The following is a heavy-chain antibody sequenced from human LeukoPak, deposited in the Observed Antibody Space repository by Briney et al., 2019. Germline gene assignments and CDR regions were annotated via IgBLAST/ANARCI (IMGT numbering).Heavy chain of an antibody. CDR1: GFTFRDYA. V-gene: IGHV3-30-3*01. D-gene: IGHD3-3*01. CDR2: LSYGGTNK. J-gene: IGHJ3*01. CDR3: ARVRSGFAKDAFDF. Sequence: GGSLRLSCAASGFTFRDYAMHWVRQAPGKGLEWVALLSYGGTNKYYADSVKGRFTISRDNSKNTLFLQMNSLRAQDTAVYHCARVRSGFAKDAFDFLGQGAMVTVSS.